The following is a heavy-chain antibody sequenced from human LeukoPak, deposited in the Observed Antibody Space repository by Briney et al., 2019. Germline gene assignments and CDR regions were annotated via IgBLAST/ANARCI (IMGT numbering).Heavy chain of an antibody. J-gene: IGHJ5*02. D-gene: IGHD1-26*01. V-gene: IGHV4-34*01. Sequence: SETLSLTCAVYGGSFSGYYWSWIRQPPGKRLEWVGEINHSGSTNYNPSLKSRVTISVDTSKNQFSLKLSSVTAADSAVYYCARRNSGTYYGLFDPWGQGTLVIVSS. CDR2: INHSGST. CDR3: ARRNSGTYYGLFDP. CDR1: GGSFSGYY.